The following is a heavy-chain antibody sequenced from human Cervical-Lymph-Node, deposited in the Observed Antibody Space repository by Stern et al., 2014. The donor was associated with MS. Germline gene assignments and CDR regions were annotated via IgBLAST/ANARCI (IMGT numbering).Heavy chain of an antibody. CDR2: IHPICGTA. CDR1: GGTFNDYA. J-gene: IGHJ1*01. CDR3: ARGKAYSNSLPL. V-gene: IGHV1-69*01. D-gene: IGHD4-11*01. Sequence: DQLVESGAVVKKPGASVKVSCKVSGGTFNDYAISWVRQAPGDGLQWMDAIHPICGTAHYAQKLQGIAEITANESASTVYRDLSSHRSEDSAVYYCARGKAYSNSLPLWGQGTLVSVSS.